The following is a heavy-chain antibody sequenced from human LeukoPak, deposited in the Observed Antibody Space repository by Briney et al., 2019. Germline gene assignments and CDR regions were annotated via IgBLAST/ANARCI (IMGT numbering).Heavy chain of an antibody. J-gene: IGHJ5*02. D-gene: IGHD3-10*01. CDR2: INHSGST. Sequence: PSGTLSLTCAVYGGSFSGYYWSWIRQPPGKGLEWIGEINHSGSTNYNPSLKSRVTISVDTSKNQSSLKLSSVTAADTAVYYCARAPEGTMVRGVTNWFDPWGQGTLVTVSS. CDR1: GGSFSGYY. CDR3: ARAPEGTMVRGVTNWFDP. V-gene: IGHV4-34*01.